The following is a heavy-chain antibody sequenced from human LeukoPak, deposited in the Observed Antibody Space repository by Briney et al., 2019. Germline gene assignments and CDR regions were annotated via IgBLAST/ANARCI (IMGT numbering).Heavy chain of an antibody. CDR2: ISSGSSAI. Sequence: GGSLRLSCAASGFTFTTYSMTWVRQAPGKGLEWVSIISSGSSAIFSADALKGRFTISRDDAKNLLYLDMNSLRADDTAVYYCARAPYGDNGYTAEVADYWGQGTLVTVSS. J-gene: IGHJ4*02. CDR1: GFTFTTYS. V-gene: IGHV3-21*04. D-gene: IGHD3-16*01. CDR3: ARAPYGDNGYTAEVADY.